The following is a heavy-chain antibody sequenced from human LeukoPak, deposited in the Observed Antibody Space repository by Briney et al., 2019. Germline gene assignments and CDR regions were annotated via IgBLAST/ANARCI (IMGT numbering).Heavy chain of an antibody. CDR1: GFTFSSYG. CDR2: INEDGGKT. Sequence: AGGSLRLSCAASGFTFSSYGMHWVRQAPGKGLEWVSLINEDGGKTFYADSVRGRFTISRDNSKNSLYLQMNSLRTEDTALYYCAKEIDTLGTNAFDIWGQGTIVTVSS. V-gene: IGHV3-43*02. J-gene: IGHJ3*02. D-gene: IGHD2-15*01. CDR3: AKEIDTLGTNAFDI.